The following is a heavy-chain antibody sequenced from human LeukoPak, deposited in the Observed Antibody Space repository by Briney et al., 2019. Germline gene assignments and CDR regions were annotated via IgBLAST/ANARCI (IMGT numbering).Heavy chain of an antibody. CDR3: AKQIRGYYPFDY. D-gene: IGHD3-3*01. J-gene: IGHJ4*02. Sequence: GGSLRLSCAASGFTFSSYWMHWVRQAPGKGLVWVSRINSDGSSTSYADSVKGRFTVSRDNSKNTLYLQMNSLRAEDTAVYFCAKQIRGYYPFDYWGQGTLVTVSS. CDR1: GFTFSSYW. CDR2: INSDGSST. V-gene: IGHV3-74*01.